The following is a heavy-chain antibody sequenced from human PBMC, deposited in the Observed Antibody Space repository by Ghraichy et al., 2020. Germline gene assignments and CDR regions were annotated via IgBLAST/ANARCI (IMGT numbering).Heavy chain of an antibody. CDR2: ISRSSRYI. V-gene: IGHV3-21*01. D-gene: IGHD2-8*01. Sequence: GGSLRLSCAASGFTFSNCTMNWVRQAPGKGLEWVSSISRSSRYIYYADPVKGRFTISRDNAKNSLYLQMNSLRAEDTAVYYCARLRCTNGICYTLDYWGQGTLVTVSS. J-gene: IGHJ4*02. CDR1: GFTFSNCT. CDR3: ARLRCTNGICYTLDY.